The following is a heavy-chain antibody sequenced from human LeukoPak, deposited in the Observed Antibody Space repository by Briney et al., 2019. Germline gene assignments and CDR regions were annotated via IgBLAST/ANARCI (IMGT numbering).Heavy chain of an antibody. V-gene: IGHV4-59*11. D-gene: IGHD3-10*01. CDR2: IDNSGSA. Sequence: SETLSLTCTVSGDSMRSHYWSWIRQPPGKGLEWIGFIDNSGSANHNPSLKSRVTISGDTSRNQFSLKLTSVTAADTAVYFCASSPRPAYNYGSGTYNNRDHFDNWGQGTLVTVSS. J-gene: IGHJ4*02. CDR3: ASSPRPAYNYGSGTYNNRDHFDN. CDR1: GDSMRSHY.